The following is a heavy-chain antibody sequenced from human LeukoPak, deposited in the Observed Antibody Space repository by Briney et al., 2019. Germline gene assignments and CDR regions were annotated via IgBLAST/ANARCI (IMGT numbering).Heavy chain of an antibody. CDR3: ARALYYSSGYFFFDY. CDR1: GGSISSRDHY. CDR2: IFYSGNT. D-gene: IGHD3-22*01. Sequence: PSQTLSLTCSVSGGSISSRDHYWSWIRQHPEKGLEWIGYIFYSGNTHYNPSLKSRGTISVDPSKNQFSLKLSSVTAADTAVYYCARALYYSSGYFFFDYWGQGTLVTVSS. J-gene: IGHJ4*02. V-gene: IGHV4-31*03.